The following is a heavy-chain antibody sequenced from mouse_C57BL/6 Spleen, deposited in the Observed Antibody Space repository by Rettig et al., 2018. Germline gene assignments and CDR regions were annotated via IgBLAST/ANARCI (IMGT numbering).Heavy chain of an antibody. D-gene: IGHD1-1*01. V-gene: IGHV1-72*01. J-gene: IGHJ1*03. CDR2: IDPNSGGS. Sequence: WVKQRPGRGLEWIGRIDPNSGGSKYNEKFKSKATLTVDKPSSTAYMQLSSLTSEDSAVYYCARDYYGSSYGYFDVWGTGTTVTVSS. CDR3: ARDYYGSSYGYFDV.